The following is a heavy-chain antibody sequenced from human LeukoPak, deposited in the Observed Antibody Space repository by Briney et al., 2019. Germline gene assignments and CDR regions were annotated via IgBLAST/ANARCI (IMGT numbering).Heavy chain of an antibody. CDR2: ISSSSSYI. Sequence: GGSLRLSCAASGFTFSSYSMNWVRQAPGKGLEWVSSISSSSSYIYYADSVKGRFTISRDNAKNSLYLQMNSLRAEDTAVYYCARDSGHNWNYGEHDYWGQGTLVTVSS. D-gene: IGHD1-7*01. CDR1: GFTFSSYS. V-gene: IGHV3-21*01. CDR3: ARDSGHNWNYGEHDY. J-gene: IGHJ4*02.